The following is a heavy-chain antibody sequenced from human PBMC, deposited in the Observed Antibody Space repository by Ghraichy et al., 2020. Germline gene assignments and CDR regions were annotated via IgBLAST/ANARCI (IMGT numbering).Heavy chain of an antibody. J-gene: IGHJ5*02. CDR3: ARDRYCTGGVCYTSPRPWFDP. CDR2: ISAYNGNT. CDR1: GYTFTSYG. D-gene: IGHD2-8*02. Sequence: ASVKVSCKASGYTFTSYGISWVRQAPGQGLEWMGWISAYNGNTNYAQKLQGRVTMTTDTSTSTAYMELRSLRSDDTAVYYCARDRYCTGGVCYTSPRPWFDPWGQGTLVTVSS. V-gene: IGHV1-18*01.